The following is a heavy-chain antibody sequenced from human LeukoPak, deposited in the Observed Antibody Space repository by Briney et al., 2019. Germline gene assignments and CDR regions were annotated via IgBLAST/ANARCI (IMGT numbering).Heavy chain of an antibody. V-gene: IGHV4-4*07. CDR3: ARGGRSGSYSFDC. CDR2: IYSSGST. CDR1: GGSISSYY. J-gene: IGHJ4*02. Sequence: SETLSLTCTVSGGSISSYYWSWIRQPAGKGLGWIGRIYSSGSTNYNPSLESRVTMSVDTSKNQFSLKLSSVTAADTAVYYCARGGRSGSYSFDCWGRGTLITVSS. D-gene: IGHD1-26*01.